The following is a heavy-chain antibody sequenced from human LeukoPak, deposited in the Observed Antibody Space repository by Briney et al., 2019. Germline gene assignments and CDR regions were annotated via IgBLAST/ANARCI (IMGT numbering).Heavy chain of an antibody. D-gene: IGHD5-24*01. CDR1: GFTFSSYS. CDR3: ARDRGRDGYDNEWGYFDY. Sequence: GPLRLSCAASGFTFSSYSMNWVRQAPGKGLEWVSSISSSSSYIYYADSVKGRFTISRDNAKNSLYLQMNSLRAEDTAVYYCARDRGRDGYDNEWGYFDYWGQGTLVTVSS. CDR2: ISSSSSYI. J-gene: IGHJ4*02. V-gene: IGHV3-21*01.